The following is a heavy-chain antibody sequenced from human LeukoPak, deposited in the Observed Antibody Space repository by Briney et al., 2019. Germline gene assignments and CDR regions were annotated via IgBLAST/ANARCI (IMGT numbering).Heavy chain of an antibody. D-gene: IGHD3-3*01. J-gene: IGHJ6*03. CDR3: ARVPYYDFWSVIQAYYHYYMDV. Sequence: GGSLRLSCAASGFTFSSYWMSWVRQAPGKGLEGVANIKQDGSEKYYVDSVKGRFTISRDNAKNSLYLQMNSLRAEDTAVYYCARVPYYDFWSVIQAYYHYYMDVWGKGTTVTVSS. V-gene: IGHV3-7*01. CDR2: IKQDGSEK. CDR1: GFTFSSYW.